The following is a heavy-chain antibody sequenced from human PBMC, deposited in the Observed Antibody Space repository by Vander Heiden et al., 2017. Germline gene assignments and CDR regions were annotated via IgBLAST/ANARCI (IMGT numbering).Heavy chain of an antibody. Sequence: QVQLLESGGGVVQPGRSRRLPCAGSGFTFSGYGMHWVRQAPGKGLEWVAVIWYDGSNKYYADSVKGRFTISRDNSKNTLYLQMNSLRAEDTAVYYCASNEMATTIVGSFQHWGQGTLVTVSS. CDR3: ASNEMATTIVGSFQH. J-gene: IGHJ1*01. CDR1: GFTFSGYG. CDR2: IWYDGSNK. D-gene: IGHD3-22*01. V-gene: IGHV3-33*01.